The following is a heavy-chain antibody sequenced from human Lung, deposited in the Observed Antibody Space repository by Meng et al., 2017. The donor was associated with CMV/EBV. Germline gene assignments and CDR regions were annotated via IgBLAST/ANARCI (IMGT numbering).Heavy chain of an antibody. CDR1: GFSLSNARMG. CDR2: IFSNDEK. V-gene: IGHV2-26*01. CDR3: ARTGIAVAGTYYYYGMDV. Sequence: SGPTLVXPTETLTLTCTVSGFSLSNARMGVSWIRQPPGKALEWLAHIFSNDEKSYSTSLKSRLTISKDTSKSQVVLTMTNMDSVDTATDYCARTGIAVAGTYYYYGMDVXGQGXTVTVSS. D-gene: IGHD6-19*01. J-gene: IGHJ6*02.